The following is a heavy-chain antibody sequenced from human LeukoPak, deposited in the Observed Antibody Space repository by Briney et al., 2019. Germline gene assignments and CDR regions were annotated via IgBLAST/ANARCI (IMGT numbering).Heavy chain of an antibody. D-gene: IGHD4-17*01. V-gene: IGHV1-2*02. CDR2: INPNSGGT. Sequence: ASVKVSCKASGYSFTGHYMHWVRQAPGQGLEWMGWINPNSGGTNYAQKFQGRVTMTRDTSISTAYMELSRLRSDDTAVYYCARVLYYGDYGGWGQGTLVTVSS. CDR1: GYSFTGHY. CDR3: ARVLYYGDYGG. J-gene: IGHJ4*02.